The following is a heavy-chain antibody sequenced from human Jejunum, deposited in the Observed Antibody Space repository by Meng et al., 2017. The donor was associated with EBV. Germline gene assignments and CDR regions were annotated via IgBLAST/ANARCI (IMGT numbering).Heavy chain of an antibody. Sequence: LVLPSEAEVKKPGASVKVSCKASCYMLISHARHWVRQAPGQRLEWMGWINIGNGNTKYSQKFHGRLTISRDTSSNTAYLELSSLTSEDTAIYYCATGDDYGNSNFDYWGQGTLVTVSS. CDR2: INIGNGNT. J-gene: IGHJ4*02. CDR1: CYMLISHA. V-gene: IGHV1-3*04. CDR3: ATGDDYGNSNFDY. D-gene: IGHD2/OR15-2a*01.